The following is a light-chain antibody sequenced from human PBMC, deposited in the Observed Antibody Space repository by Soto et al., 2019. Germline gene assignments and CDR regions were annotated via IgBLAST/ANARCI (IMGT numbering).Light chain of an antibody. CDR3: QQYYLYAT. V-gene: IGKV1-5*01. Sequence: DIQVTQSPSTLSASVGDTVTITCRASQSISTWLAWFQQKPGKAPKLLIYDAANLENGVPSRFSGSGSGTEFTLSISSLQPEDIDTYYCQQYYLYATFGQGTKVEVK. CDR2: DAA. CDR1: QSISTW. J-gene: IGKJ1*01.